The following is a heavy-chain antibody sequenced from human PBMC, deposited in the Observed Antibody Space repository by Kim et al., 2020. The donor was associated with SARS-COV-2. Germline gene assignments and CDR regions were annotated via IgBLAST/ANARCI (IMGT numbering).Heavy chain of an antibody. Sequence: GGSLRLSCAASGFTFDDYAMHWVRQAPGKGLEWVSGISWNSGSIGYADSVKGRFTISRDNAKNSLYLQMNSLRAEDTALYYCAKATTVTTGWFDPWGQGTLVTVSA. CDR2: ISWNSGSI. D-gene: IGHD4-17*01. CDR3: AKATTVTTGWFDP. J-gene: IGHJ5*02. CDR1: GFTFDDYA. V-gene: IGHV3-9*01.